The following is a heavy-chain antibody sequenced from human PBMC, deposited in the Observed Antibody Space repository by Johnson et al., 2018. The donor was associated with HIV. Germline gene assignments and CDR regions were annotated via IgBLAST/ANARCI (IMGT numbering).Heavy chain of an antibody. CDR1: GFTFSNAW. CDR3: ARTGRRVVVRGGAFDI. Sequence: EQLVESGGGLVKPGGSLRLSCAASGFTFSNAWMSWVRQAPGKGLEWVANIKQDGSEKYYVDSVKGRFTISRDNAKNSLYLQMNSLRAEDTAVYYCARTGRRVVVRGGAFDIWGQGTLVTVSS. D-gene: IGHD3-22*01. J-gene: IGHJ3*02. CDR2: IKQDGSEK. V-gene: IGHV3-7*05.